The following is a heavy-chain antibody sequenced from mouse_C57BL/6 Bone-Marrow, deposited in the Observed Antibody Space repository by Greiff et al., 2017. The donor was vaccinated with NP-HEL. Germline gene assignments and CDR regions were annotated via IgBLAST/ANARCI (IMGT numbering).Heavy chain of an antibody. D-gene: IGHD5-1*01. J-gene: IGHJ4*01. CDR1: GYTFTSYG. CDR3: ARFVPGYAMDY. Sequence: QVQLQQSGAELARPGASVKLSCKASGYTFTSYGISWVKQRTGQGLEWIGEIYPRSGNTYYNEKFKGKATLTADKSSIKAYMELRSLTSEDSAVYFCARFVPGYAMDYWGQGTSVTVSS. V-gene: IGHV1-81*01. CDR2: IYPRSGNT.